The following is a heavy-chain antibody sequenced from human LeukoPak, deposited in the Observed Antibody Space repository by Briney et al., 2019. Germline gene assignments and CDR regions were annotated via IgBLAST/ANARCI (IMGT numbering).Heavy chain of an antibody. J-gene: IGHJ4*02. CDR1: GFTFSSYA. V-gene: IGHV3-23*01. D-gene: IGHD6-13*01. CDR2: ISGSGGST. Sequence: GGSLRLSCAASGFTFSSYAMSWVREAPGKGLEWGSAISGSGGSTYYADSVKGRFTISRDNSKNTLYLQMNSLRAEDTAVYYCAKGLPGYSSSWYPGAFDYWGQGTLVTVSS. CDR3: AKGLPGYSSSWYPGAFDY.